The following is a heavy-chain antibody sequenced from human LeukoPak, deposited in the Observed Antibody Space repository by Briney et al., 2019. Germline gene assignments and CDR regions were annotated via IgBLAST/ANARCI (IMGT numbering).Heavy chain of an antibody. J-gene: IGHJ5*02. CDR3: ARAQWFGELPNWFDP. D-gene: IGHD3-10*01. Sequence: GGSLRLSCAASGFTFSTYWMTWVRQAPGKGLEWVANINEDGSQTHYVDSVKGRFTISRDNAKRSLFLQMSSLSADDTALYYCARAQWFGELPNWFDPWGQGTLVTVSS. V-gene: IGHV3-7*02. CDR1: GFTFSTYW. CDR2: INEDGSQT.